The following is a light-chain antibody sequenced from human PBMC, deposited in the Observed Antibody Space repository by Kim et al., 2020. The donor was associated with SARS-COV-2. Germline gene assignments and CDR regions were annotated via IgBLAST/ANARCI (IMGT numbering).Light chain of an antibody. V-gene: IGLV2-14*03. J-gene: IGLJ1*01. CDR1: SSDVGGYNY. Sequence: QAITISCNGTSSDVGGYNYVSWYQQHPGKAPKLMIYDVSNRPSGVPNRFSGSKSGNTASLTISGLQAEDEADYYCSSYTSSSTFYVFGTGTKVTVL. CDR2: DVS. CDR3: SSYTSSSTFYV.